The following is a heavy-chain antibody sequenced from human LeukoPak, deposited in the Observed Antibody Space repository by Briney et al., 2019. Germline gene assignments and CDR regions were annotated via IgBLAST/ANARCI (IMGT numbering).Heavy chain of an antibody. V-gene: IGHV1-2*02. CDR1: GYTFTGYY. J-gene: IGHJ5*02. CDR3: ARARGSWGRNWFDP. CDR2: INPNSGGT. D-gene: IGHD1-26*01. Sequence: ASVKVSCKASGYTFTGYYMHWVRQAPGQGLEWMGWINPNSGGTNYAQKFQGRVTMTRDTSISTAYMELSRLRSDDTAVYCCARARGSWGRNWFDPWGQGALVTVSS.